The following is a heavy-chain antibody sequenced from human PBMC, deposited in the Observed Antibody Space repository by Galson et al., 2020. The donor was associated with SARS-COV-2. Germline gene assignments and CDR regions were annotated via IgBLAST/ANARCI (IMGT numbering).Heavy chain of an antibody. V-gene: IGHV4-31*03. D-gene: IGHD6-13*01. J-gene: IGHJ5*02. Sequence: LTCTVSGGSISSGGYYWSWIRQHPGKGLEWIGYVYYSGSTYYNPSLKSRVTISVDTSKNQFSLKLTSVTAADTAVYYCARQQRPNWFDPWGQGTLVTVSS. CDR2: VYYSGST. CDR3: ARQQRPNWFDP. CDR1: GGSISSGGYY.